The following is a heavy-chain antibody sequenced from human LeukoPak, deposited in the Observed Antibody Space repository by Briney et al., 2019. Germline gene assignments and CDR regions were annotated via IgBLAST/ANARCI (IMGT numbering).Heavy chain of an antibody. D-gene: IGHD3-3*01. J-gene: IGHJ5*02. CDR1: GFTFSDYY. CDR2: ISSSGSTI. V-gene: IGHV3-11*04. CDR3: ARDTRITIFGVVNNYNWFDP. Sequence: GGSLRLSCAASGFTFSDYYMSWIRQAPGKGLEWVSYISSSGSTIYYADSVKGRFTISRDNAKNSLYLQMNSLRAEDTAVYYCARDTRITIFGVVNNYNWFDPWGQGTLVTVSS.